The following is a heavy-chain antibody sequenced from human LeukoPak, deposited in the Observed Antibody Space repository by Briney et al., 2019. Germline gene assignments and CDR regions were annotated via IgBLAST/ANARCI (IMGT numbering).Heavy chain of an antibody. V-gene: IGHV3-23*01. CDR3: AKEILRFLEWLPRGKGFDY. D-gene: IGHD3-3*01. CDR1: GFTFSSYA. Sequence: GGSLRLSCAASGFTFSSYAMSWVRQAPGKGLEWVSAISGSGGSTYYADSVKGRFTISRDNSKNTLYLQMNSLRAEDTAVYYCAKEILRFLEWLPRGKGFDYWGQGTLVTVSS. J-gene: IGHJ4*02. CDR2: ISGSGGST.